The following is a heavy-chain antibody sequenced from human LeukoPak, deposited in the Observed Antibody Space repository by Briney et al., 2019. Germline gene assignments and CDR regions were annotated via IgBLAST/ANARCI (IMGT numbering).Heavy chain of an antibody. Sequence: GGSLRLSCAASGFTFSSYWMSWVRQAPGKGLEWVANIKQDGSETYYVDSVKGRFTISRDNAKNSLYLQMNSLRAEDTAVYYCARAYCGGDCYTGILGYYYYYMDVWGKGTTVTVSS. D-gene: IGHD2-21*02. CDR3: ARAYCGGDCYTGILGYYYYYMDV. CDR1: GFTFSSYW. J-gene: IGHJ6*03. V-gene: IGHV3-7*01. CDR2: IKQDGSET.